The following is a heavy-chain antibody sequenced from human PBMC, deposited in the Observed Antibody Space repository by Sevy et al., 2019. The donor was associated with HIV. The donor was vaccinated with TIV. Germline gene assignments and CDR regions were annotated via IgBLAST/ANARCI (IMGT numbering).Heavy chain of an antibody. V-gene: IGHV3-43*01. CDR1: GFTFDDYT. J-gene: IGHJ3*02. CDR2: ISWDGGST. D-gene: IGHD2-15*01. CDR3: AKDTRYCSGESCYFVDGAFDI. Sequence: GGSLRLSCAASGFTFDDYTMHWVRQAPGKGLEWVSLISWDGGSTYYADSVTGRFTISRDNSKNSLYLQMNSLRTEDTAWEYCAKDTRYCSGESCYFVDGAFDIWGRGTMVTVSS.